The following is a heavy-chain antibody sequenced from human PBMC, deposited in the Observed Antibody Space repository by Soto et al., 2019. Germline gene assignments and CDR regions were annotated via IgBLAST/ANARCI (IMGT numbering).Heavy chain of an antibody. CDR3: ARGSIAAAVLKGGYYYSCSRHV. CDR1: IWAA. CDR2: TYYRSKWYN. V-gene: IGHV6-1*01. Sequence: IWAAGESFRQTPSRGLEWLGRTYYRSKWYNDYAVSVKSRITINPDTSKNQFSLQLNSVTPEDTAVYYCARGSIAAAVLKGGYYYSCSRHVWGKGPPVT. J-gene: IGHJ6*03. D-gene: IGHD6-13*01.